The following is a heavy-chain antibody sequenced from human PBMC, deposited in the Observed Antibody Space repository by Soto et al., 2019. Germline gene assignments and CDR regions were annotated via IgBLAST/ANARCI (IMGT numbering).Heavy chain of an antibody. D-gene: IGHD3-10*02. CDR2: IYYLGNT. CDR1: GGSISSSSSY. V-gene: IGHV4-39*01. Sequence: SETLSLTCTVSGGSISSSSSYWGWIRQPPGKGLEWVGSIYYLGNTYYNPSLGSRVTISVDTSKNQFSLKLRSVTAADTAVYYCARKAKFGETSYYYFDYWGQGTLVTVS. J-gene: IGHJ4*02. CDR3: ARKAKFGETSYYYFDY.